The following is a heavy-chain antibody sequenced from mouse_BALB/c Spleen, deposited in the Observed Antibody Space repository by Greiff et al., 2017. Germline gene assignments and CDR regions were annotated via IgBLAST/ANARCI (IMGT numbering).Heavy chain of an antibody. J-gene: IGHJ4*01. CDR3: AKLRLDAMDY. D-gene: IGHD1-2*01. Sequence: EVQLVESGPGLVKPSQSLSLTCTVTGYSITSDYAWNWIRQFPGNKLEWMGYISYSGSTSYNPSLKSRISITRDTSKNQFFLQLNSVTTEDTATYYCAKLRLDAMDYWGQGTSVTVSS. CDR1: GYSITSDYA. CDR2: ISYSGST. V-gene: IGHV3-2*02.